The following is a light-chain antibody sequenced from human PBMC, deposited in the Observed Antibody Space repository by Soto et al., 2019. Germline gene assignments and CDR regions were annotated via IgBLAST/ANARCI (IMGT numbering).Light chain of an antibody. CDR1: TSDVGGHNF. CDR3: SSYTRSSIWV. V-gene: IGLV2-14*01. J-gene: IGLJ3*02. CDR2: VVD. Sequence: QSALTQPASVSGSPGESITISCSGTTSDVGGHNFVSWFQQHPGKAPKMVIYVVDQRPSGVSIRFSGSKSGNTASLTISGLQTEDEADYYCSSYTRSSIWVFGGGTKLTVL.